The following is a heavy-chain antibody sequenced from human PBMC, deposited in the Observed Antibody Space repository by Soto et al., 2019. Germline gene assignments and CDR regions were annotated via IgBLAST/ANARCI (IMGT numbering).Heavy chain of an antibody. Sequence: GGSLRLSCAASGFTFSSYGMHWVRQAPGKGLEWVAVIWYDGSNKYYADSVKGRFTISRDNSKNTLYLQMNSLRAEDTAVYYCARDAIAYCGGDCYSNRRWWYFDDWGQGTLVTVSS. V-gene: IGHV3-33*01. CDR3: ARDAIAYCGGDCYSNRRWWYFDD. J-gene: IGHJ4*02. CDR1: GFTFSSYG. D-gene: IGHD2-21*02. CDR2: IWYDGSNK.